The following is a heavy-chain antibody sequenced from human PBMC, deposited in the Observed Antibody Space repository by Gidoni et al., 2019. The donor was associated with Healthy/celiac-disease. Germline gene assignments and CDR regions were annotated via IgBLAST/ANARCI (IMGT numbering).Heavy chain of an antibody. CDR3: ARGDCSSTSCGSHDYSTHYYYGMDV. J-gene: IGHJ6*02. CDR2: IYYSGST. V-gene: IGHV4-59*01. D-gene: IGHD2-2*01. CDR1: GGSISSYY. Sequence: QVQLQESGPGLVKPSETLSLTCTVSGGSISSYYWSWIRQPPGKGLEWIGYIYYSGSTNYNPSLKSRVTISVDTSKNQFSLKLSSVTAADTAVYYCARGDCSSTSCGSHDYSTHYYYGMDVWGQGTTVTVSS.